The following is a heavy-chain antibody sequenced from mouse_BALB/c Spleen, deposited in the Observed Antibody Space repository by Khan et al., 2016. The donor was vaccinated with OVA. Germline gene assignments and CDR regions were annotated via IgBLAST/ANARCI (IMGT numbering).Heavy chain of an antibody. CDR2: INPSNGYT. J-gene: IGHJ3*01. V-gene: IGHV1-4*01. D-gene: IGHD2-12*01. Sequence: VELVESGAELARPGASVKMSCKASGYTFTTYTMHWVKQRPGQGLEWIGYINPSNGYTNYNQKFKDKSTLTADKSSSTAYMQLSSLTSDYSAVYYCAREGAYYSSDGWFSYWGQGTLVTVSA. CDR1: GYTFTTYT. CDR3: AREGAYYSSDGWFSY.